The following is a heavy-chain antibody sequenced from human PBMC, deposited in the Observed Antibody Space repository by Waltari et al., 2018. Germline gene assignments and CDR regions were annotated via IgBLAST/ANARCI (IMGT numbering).Heavy chain of an antibody. J-gene: IGHJ6*02. CDR3: AHIFAVRGVISEGGMDV. CDR2: IFWNDDK. Sequence: QITLKESGPTLVKPTQTLTLTCTFSGFSLSTSGVAVGWIRQPPGKALEWLAPIFWNDDKRYSPSGKGRLTNSKDTSKNRPALDITNVDPLDTGTDYCAHIFAVRGVISEGGMDVWGQGTTVTVSS. V-gene: IGHV2-5*01. CDR1: GFSLSTSGVA. D-gene: IGHD3-10*01.